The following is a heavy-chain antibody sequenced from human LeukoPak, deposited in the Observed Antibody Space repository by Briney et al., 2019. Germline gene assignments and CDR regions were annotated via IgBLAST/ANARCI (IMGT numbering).Heavy chain of an antibody. Sequence: GASVKVSCKASGYTFTGYYMHWVRQAPGQGLEWMGWISAYNGDTNNAQKVQGRVTMTTDTSTSTAYMELRSLRSDDTAVYYCARLYSSGWLDSWGQGTLVTVSS. CDR3: ARLYSSGWLDS. D-gene: IGHD6-19*01. J-gene: IGHJ4*02. CDR1: GYTFTGYY. V-gene: IGHV1-18*04. CDR2: ISAYNGDT.